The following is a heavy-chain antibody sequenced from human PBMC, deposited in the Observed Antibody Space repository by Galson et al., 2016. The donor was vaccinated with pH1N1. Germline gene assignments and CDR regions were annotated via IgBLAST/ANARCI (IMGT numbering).Heavy chain of an antibody. V-gene: IGHV3-30*02. J-gene: IGHJ4*02. CDR1: GFPFSSHG. CDR3: ARDRVRSGSIQHPRTLDY. D-gene: IGHD5-12*01. CDR2: IRYEGSTK. Sequence: SLRLSCAASGFPFSSHGMHWVRQAPGEGLEWLAFIRYEGSTKYYAGSVQGRFTISRDNLANMVYLQMDSLRREDTAVYYCARDRVRSGSIQHPRTLDYWGQGILVTVS.